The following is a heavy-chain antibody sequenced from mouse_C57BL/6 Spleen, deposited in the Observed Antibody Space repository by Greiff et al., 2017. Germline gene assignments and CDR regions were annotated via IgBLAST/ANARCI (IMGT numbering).Heavy chain of an antibody. CDR2: IYPRSGYT. V-gene: IGHV1-81*01. CDR1: GYTFTSYG. D-gene: IGHD2-4*01. J-gene: IGHJ2*01. CDR3: ARRRVYDYDGDFDD. Sequence: VQVVESGAELARPGASVKLSCKASGYTFTSYGISWVKQRTGQGLEWIGEIYPRSGYTYYTEKFKGKATLTADKSSSTAYMELRSLTSEDSAVYFCARRRVYDYDGDFDDWGKGTTLTVSS.